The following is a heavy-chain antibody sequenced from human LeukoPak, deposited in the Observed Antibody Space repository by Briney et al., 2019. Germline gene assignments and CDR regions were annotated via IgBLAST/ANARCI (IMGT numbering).Heavy chain of an antibody. J-gene: IGHJ5*02. CDR3: ARVGPPAANNWFDP. Sequence: GGSLRLSCAASGFTFSSYWMSWVRQAPGKGLEWVANIKQDGSEKYYVDSVKGRFTISRDNAKNSLYLQMNSLRAEATAVYYCARVGPPAANNWFDPWGQGTLVTVSS. CDR1: GFTFSSYW. D-gene: IGHD2-2*01. V-gene: IGHV3-7*01. CDR2: IKQDGSEK.